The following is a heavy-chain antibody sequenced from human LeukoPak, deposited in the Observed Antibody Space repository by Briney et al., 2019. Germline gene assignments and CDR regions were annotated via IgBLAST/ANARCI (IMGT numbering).Heavy chain of an antibody. CDR1: GFTFSSYG. CDR3: ASGSSGYYCFDY. V-gene: IGHV3-33*01. Sequence: PGGSLRLSCAASGFTFSSYGMHWVRQAPGKGLEWVAVIWYDGSNKYYADSVKGRFTISRDNSKNTLYLQMNSLRAEDTAVYYCASGSSGYYCFDYWGQGTLVTVSS. D-gene: IGHD3-22*01. J-gene: IGHJ4*02. CDR2: IWYDGSNK.